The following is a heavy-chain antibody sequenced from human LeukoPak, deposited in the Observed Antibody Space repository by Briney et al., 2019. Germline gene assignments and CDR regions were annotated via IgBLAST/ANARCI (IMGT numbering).Heavy chain of an antibody. CDR3: ARALQYHDYVWGSYRYQDV. Sequence: PSETLSLTCTVSGGSISSYYWSWIRQPAGKGLEWIGRIYTSGSTSYNPSLKSRVTMSVDTSKNQYSLKLSSVTAADTAVYYCARALQYHDYVWGSYRYQDVWGKGTTVTVSS. CDR2: IYTSGST. J-gene: IGHJ6*04. D-gene: IGHD3-16*02. CDR1: GGSISSYY. V-gene: IGHV4-4*07.